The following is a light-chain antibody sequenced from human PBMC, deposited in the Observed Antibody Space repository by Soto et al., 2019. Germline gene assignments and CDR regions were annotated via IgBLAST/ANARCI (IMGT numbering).Light chain of an antibody. CDR2: DAS. CDR1: QNIDTY. Sequence: DIQMTQSPPALSSFVGYRFTITCRASQNIDTYLNWYQQKPGKAPELLIHDASSLQSGVPSRFSGSGSGADFTLTIGSLQPEDFAVYYCQQSYSSPPTFGQGTRLEI. V-gene: IGKV1-39*01. CDR3: QQSYSSPPT. J-gene: IGKJ5*01.